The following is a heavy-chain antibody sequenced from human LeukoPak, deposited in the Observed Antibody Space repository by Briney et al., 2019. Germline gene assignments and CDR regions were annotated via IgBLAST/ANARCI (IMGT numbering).Heavy chain of an antibody. CDR1: GGSISSGGYY. V-gene: IGHV3-23*01. Sequence: PSETLSLTCTVSGGSISSGGYYWSWVRQAPGKGLEWVSAISGSGGSTYYADSVKGRFTISRDNSKNTLYLQMNSLRAEDTAVYYCAKGGAARPIKNWFDPWGQGTLVTVSS. J-gene: IGHJ5*02. D-gene: IGHD6-6*01. CDR3: AKGGAARPIKNWFDP. CDR2: ISGSGGST.